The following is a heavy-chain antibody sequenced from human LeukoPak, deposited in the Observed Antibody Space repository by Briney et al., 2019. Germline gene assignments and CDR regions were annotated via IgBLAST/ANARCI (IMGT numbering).Heavy chain of an antibody. Sequence: GRSLRLSCAASGFTFNDYAMNWVRQAPGKGLEWVSGLSWNSGSIDYADSVKGRFTISRDNAKNSLYLQMNSLRAEDAALYYCAKDVGATRTGAFDIWGEGTMVSVSS. CDR2: LSWNSGSI. CDR1: GFTFNDYA. D-gene: IGHD3/OR15-3a*01. J-gene: IGHJ3*02. V-gene: IGHV3-9*01. CDR3: AKDVGATRTGAFDI.